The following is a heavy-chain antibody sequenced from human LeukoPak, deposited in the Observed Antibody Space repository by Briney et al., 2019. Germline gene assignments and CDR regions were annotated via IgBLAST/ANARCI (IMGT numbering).Heavy chain of an antibody. D-gene: IGHD5-12*01. CDR1: AITFSSHA. V-gene: IGHV3-23*01. J-gene: IGHJ4*02. Sequence: PGGSLRLSCAASAITFSSHAMSWVRQAPGKGLEWVSTISGTSDSTYYAESVKGRFTISRDYSKTTLYLQMNRMRVEDTAVYYCAKGRGLSGYDCLDYWGQGTLVTVSS. CDR3: AKGRGLSGYDCLDY. CDR2: ISGTSDST.